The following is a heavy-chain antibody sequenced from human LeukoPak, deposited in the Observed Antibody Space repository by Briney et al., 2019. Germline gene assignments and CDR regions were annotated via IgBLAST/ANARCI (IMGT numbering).Heavy chain of an antibody. CDR1: GFTFSSYG. J-gene: IGHJ4*02. CDR2: ISYDGSNK. Sequence: GRSLRLSCVASGFTFSSYGMHWVRQAPGKGLEWVAVISYDGSNKYYADSVKGRFTISRDNSKNTLYLQMNSLRAEDTAVYYCAKGMVRGVIIPYGYWGQGTLVTVSS. D-gene: IGHD3-10*01. V-gene: IGHV3-30*18. CDR3: AKGMVRGVIIPYGY.